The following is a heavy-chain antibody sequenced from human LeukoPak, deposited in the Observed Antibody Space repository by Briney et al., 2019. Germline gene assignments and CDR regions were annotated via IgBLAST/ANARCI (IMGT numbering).Heavy chain of an antibody. V-gene: IGHV1-2*02. Sequence: ASVKVSCKASGYTFTDYYMHWVRQAPGQGLEWMGWINPNSGGTNYAQRFQGRVTMTRDTSISTAYMELSRLTSDDTAVCYRASIWFGESYSGDFWGQGTLVTVSS. D-gene: IGHD3-10*01. J-gene: IGHJ4*02. CDR3: ASIWFGESYSGDF. CDR2: INPNSGGT. CDR1: GYTFTDYY.